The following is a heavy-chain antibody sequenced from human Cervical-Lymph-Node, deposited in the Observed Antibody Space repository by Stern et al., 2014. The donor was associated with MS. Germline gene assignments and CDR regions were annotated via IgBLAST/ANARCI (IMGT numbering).Heavy chain of an antibody. V-gene: IGHV3-30*18. CDR1: GFTFSTSG. D-gene: IGHD3-10*01. Sequence: VQLVESGGGVVQPGRSLRLSCAASGFTFSTSGMHWVRQAPGTVLEWVAIVSYDGSRIYYTDSVKGRFTISRDNSRNTMYLQMNSLRAEDTAVYYCAKDRSGYYGSGSLAYYYYYDMDVWGQGTTVTVSS. CDR2: VSYDGSRI. CDR3: AKDRSGYYGSGSLAYYYYYDMDV. J-gene: IGHJ6*02.